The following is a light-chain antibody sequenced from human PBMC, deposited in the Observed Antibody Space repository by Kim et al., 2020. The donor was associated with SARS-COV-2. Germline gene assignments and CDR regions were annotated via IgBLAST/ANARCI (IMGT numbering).Light chain of an antibody. Sequence: SASPGESAPLSCRASQTVGTYLGWYQQIPGQPPRLLISGAFARATGVPVRLSGSGSGTEFTLTISGLQSEDFAVYFCQQYNKWPYTFGRGTKLEI. J-gene: IGKJ2*01. CDR1: QTVGTY. V-gene: IGKV3-15*01. CDR2: GAF. CDR3: QQYNKWPYT.